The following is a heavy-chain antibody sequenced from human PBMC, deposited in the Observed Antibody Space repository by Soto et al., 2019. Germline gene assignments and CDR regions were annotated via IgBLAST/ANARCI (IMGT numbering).Heavy chain of an antibody. V-gene: IGHV3-66*01. J-gene: IGHJ3*01. CDR1: GFSVSINY. D-gene: IGHD4-17*01. CDR3: AGDSTDGDFVDAFDV. Sequence: ELQLVESGGGLVQPGGSLRLSCAASGFSVSINYVNWVRQAPGKGLEWVSVSYSGGTTHYAVSVKGRFTISRDTSKNTLYLQMNSLRVEDTAVYYCAGDSTDGDFVDAFDVWGQGTMVTVSS. CDR2: SYSGGTT.